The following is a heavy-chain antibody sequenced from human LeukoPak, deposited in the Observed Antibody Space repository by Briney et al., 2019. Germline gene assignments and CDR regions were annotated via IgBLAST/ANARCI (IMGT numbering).Heavy chain of an antibody. CDR2: ISYDGSNK. CDR1: GFTFSSYG. D-gene: IGHD4-17*01. CDR3: ASPGLRYGDYDYFDY. J-gene: IGHJ4*02. Sequence: GGSLRLSCAASGFTFSSYGMHWVRQAPGKGLEWVAVISYDGSNKYYADSVKGRFTISRDNSKNTLYLQMNSLRAEDTAVYYCASPGLRYGDYDYFDYWGQGTLVTVSS. V-gene: IGHV3-30*19.